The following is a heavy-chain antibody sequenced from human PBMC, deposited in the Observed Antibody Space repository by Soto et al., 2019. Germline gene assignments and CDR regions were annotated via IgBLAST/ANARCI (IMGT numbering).Heavy chain of an antibody. J-gene: IGHJ4*02. D-gene: IGHD6-19*01. V-gene: IGHV3-23*01. Sequence: GGSLRLSCAASGFTFSNYAMSWVRQAPGKGPEWVSAISGSGSSTYYADSVKGRFTISRDNSKKTLYLQMNSLRAEDTSVYYCAKDYGSSAWPKYFDYWGQGTLVTVSS. CDR1: GFTFSNYA. CDR2: ISGSGSST. CDR3: AKDYGSSAWPKYFDY.